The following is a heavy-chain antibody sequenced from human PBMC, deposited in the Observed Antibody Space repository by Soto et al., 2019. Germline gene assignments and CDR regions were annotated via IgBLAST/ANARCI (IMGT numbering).Heavy chain of an antibody. CDR3: AKAHRPPDSSGYYYDY. CDR2: ISGSGGST. V-gene: IGHV3-23*01. Sequence: GGSLRLSCAASGFTFSSYAMSWVRQAPGKGLEWVSAISGSGGSTYYADSVKGRFTISRDNSKNTLYLQMNSLRAEDTAVYYCAKAHRPPDSSGYYYDYWGQGTLVTVSS. CDR1: GFTFSSYA. D-gene: IGHD3-22*01. J-gene: IGHJ4*02.